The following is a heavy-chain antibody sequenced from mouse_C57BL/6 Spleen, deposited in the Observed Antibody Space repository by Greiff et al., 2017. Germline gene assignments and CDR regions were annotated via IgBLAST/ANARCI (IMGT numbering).Heavy chain of an antibody. CDR1: GYTFTGYW. CDR2: ILPGSGST. CDR3: ARRTTVVATRYFDV. J-gene: IGHJ1*03. Sequence: QVQLKQSGAELMKPGASVKLSCKATGYTFTGYWIEWVKQRPGHGLEWIGEILPGSGSTNYNEKFKGKATFTADTSSNTAYMQLSSLTTEDSAIDYCARRTTVVATRYFDVWGTGTTVTVSS. D-gene: IGHD1-1*01. V-gene: IGHV1-9*01.